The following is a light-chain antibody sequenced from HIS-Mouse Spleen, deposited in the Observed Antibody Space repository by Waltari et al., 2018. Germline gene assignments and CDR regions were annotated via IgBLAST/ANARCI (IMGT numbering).Light chain of an antibody. CDR3: CSYAGSSTLV. V-gene: IGLV2-23*01. CDR1: SSDVGSYNL. J-gene: IGLJ3*02. CDR2: EGS. Sequence: QSALTQPASVSGSPGQSITISCTGTSSDVGSYNLVSWYQHHPGKAPKLMIYEGSKRPLGVSNRFSGSKSGNTASLTISGLQAEDEADYYCCSYAGSSTLVFGGGTKLTVL.